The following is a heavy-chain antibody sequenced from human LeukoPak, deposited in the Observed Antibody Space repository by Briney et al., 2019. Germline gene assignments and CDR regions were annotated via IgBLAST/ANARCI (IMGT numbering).Heavy chain of an antibody. CDR2: IIPMLRSS. V-gene: IGHV1-69*16. CDR1: GGTFGGYT. Sequence: SVTVSCKASGGTFGGYTISWVRQAPGQGLEWMGGIIPMLRSSTYAQSFQGRLTITTDESTTTVHMELRSLRSEDTAVYYCARELSAAAPYFMDVWGKGTTVTVSS. CDR3: ARELSAAAPYFMDV. J-gene: IGHJ6*03. D-gene: IGHD6-25*01.